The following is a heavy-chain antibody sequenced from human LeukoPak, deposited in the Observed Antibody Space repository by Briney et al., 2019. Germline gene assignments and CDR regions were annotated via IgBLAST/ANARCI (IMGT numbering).Heavy chain of an antibody. CDR1: GDSSNTYY. CDR2: VASSGTS. D-gene: IGHD2-21*02. V-gene: IGHV4-59*01. CDR3: ARVVRGVVTSNWFDP. Sequence: SETLSLTCTVSGDSSNTYYWTWIRQTPGKELEWIGFVASSGTSNYNPSLKSRVVISIDTSKNQFSLALTSVTPADTAVYYCARVVRGVVTSNWFDPWGQGTLVSVSS. J-gene: IGHJ5*02.